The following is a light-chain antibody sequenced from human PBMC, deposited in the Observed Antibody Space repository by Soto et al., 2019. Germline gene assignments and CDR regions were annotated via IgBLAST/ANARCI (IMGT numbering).Light chain of an antibody. CDR1: QSVSSN. CDR2: GAS. V-gene: IGKV3-15*01. J-gene: IGKJ4*01. CDR3: QQYNNWPPGP. Sequence: EIVMTQSPATLSVSPGERATLSCRASQSVSSNLAWYQQKPGQAPRLLIYGASTRATGIPARFSGSGSGTEFSLTISSLQSEDFAVYYCQQYNNWPPGPFGGGNKVEIK.